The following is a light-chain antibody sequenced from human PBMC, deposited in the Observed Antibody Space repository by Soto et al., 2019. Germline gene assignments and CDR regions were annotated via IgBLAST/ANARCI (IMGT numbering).Light chain of an antibody. Sequence: QSVLSQPPSVSGAPGQSVTISCTGSSSNIGAGYDVHWYQHLPGTAPKLLIYGNSNRPSGVPDRFSGSKSGTSASLAITGLQAEDEADYYCQSYDSSLSSYVFGTGTKLSVL. CDR2: GNS. J-gene: IGLJ1*01. CDR1: SSNIGAGYD. V-gene: IGLV1-40*01. CDR3: QSYDSSLSSYV.